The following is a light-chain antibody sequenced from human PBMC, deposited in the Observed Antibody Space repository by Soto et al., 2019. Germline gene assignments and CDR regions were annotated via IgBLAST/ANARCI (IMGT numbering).Light chain of an antibody. CDR3: YQYDSYSGT. CDR2: DVT. J-gene: IGKJ1*01. V-gene: IGKV1-33*01. Sequence: DIQMTQSPSSLSASVGDRVTITCQASQDIDKYLNWYQQKPGKAPKLLIDDVTNLETGVPSRFSGSGSGTEFTLTITSLQPDDFATYYCYQYDSYSGTFGQGTKVEI. CDR1: QDIDKY.